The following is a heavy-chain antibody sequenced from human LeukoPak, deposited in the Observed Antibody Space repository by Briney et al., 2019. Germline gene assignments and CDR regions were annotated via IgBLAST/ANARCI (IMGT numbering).Heavy chain of an antibody. V-gene: IGHV3-21*06. CDR2: ISSSSNYI. J-gene: IGHJ6*02. Sequence: GVSLALLCAASGLPFNSYRMNCVRQAPGKALECVSSISSSSNYIYYTDSEKGRYNIFSDNGKNSLYLQMNSMRAEDTAVYYCSKDLVPTALVLPYYYYGMDVWGQGTTVTVSS. D-gene: IGHD2-8*01. CDR1: GLPFNSYR. CDR3: SKDLVPTALVLPYYYYGMDV.